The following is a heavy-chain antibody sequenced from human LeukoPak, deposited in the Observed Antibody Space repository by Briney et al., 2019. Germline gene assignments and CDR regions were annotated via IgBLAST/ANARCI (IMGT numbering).Heavy chain of an antibody. D-gene: IGHD2-2*01. CDR3: ARLLGYCSSTSCYAPYYYYYYMDV. V-gene: IGHV5-51*01. CDR2: IYPGDSDT. CDR1: GYSFTSYW. J-gene: IGHJ6*03. Sequence: GESLKISCKGSGYSFTSYWIGWVRQMPGKGLEWMGIIYPGDSDTRYSPSFQGQVTISADKSISTAYLQWSSLKASDTAMYYCARLLGYCSSTSCYAPYYYYYYMDVWGKGTTVTVSS.